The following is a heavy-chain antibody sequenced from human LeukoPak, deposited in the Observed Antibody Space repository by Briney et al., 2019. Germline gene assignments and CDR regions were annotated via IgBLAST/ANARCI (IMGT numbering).Heavy chain of an antibody. CDR3: AKAHTYSSSWFDP. CDR2: IYSGGST. D-gene: IGHD6-13*01. CDR1: GFTVSSNY. V-gene: IGHV3-53*01. J-gene: IGHJ5*02. Sequence: GGSLRLSCAASGFTVSSNYMSWVRQAPGKGLEWVSVIYSGGSTYYADSVKGRFTISRDNSKNTLYLQMNSLRAEDTAVYYCAKAHTYSSSWFDPWGQGTLVTVSS.